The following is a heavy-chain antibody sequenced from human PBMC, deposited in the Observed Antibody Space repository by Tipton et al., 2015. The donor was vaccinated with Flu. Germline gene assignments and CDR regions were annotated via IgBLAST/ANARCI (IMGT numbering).Heavy chain of an antibody. J-gene: IGHJ2*01. V-gene: IGHV5-51*01. D-gene: IGHD6-25*01. CDR1: GYSFTNNW. CDR3: VRQPSGVRYFDF. Sequence: VQLVQSGAQVKKPGESLKISCKASGYSFTNNWIGWVRQMPGKGLEWVGIIYPGDSDTRYSPSFQGQVTISADKSISTAYLQWSTLKASDTAMYYCVRQPSGVRYFDFWGRGTLVTVSP. CDR2: IYPGDSDT.